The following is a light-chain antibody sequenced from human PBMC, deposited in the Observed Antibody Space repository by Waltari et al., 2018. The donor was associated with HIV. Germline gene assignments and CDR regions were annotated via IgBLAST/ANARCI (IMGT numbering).Light chain of an antibody. CDR1: QSVGND. CDR3: QQYNNWPPKT. J-gene: IGKJ2*01. CDR2: GAS. V-gene: IGKV3-15*01. Sequence: EIVMTQSPDTLPVSPGERATLPFRASQSVGNDLAWYQKKPGQAPRLIIYGASSRATGVPARFSGSGSGTEFTLTISSLQSEDFAIYYCQQYNNWPPKTFGQGTKLEI.